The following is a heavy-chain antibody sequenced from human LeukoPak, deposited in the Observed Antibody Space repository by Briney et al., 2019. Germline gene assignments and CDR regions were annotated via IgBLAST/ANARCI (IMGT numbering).Heavy chain of an antibody. J-gene: IGHJ6*02. V-gene: IGHV4-34*01. Sequence: SETLSLTCAVYGGSFSGYYRSWIRQPPGKGLEWIGEINHSGSTNYNPSLKSRVTISVDTSKNQFSLKLSSVTAADTAVYYCATAGNWNDSDYYYYYGMDVWGQGTTVTVSS. D-gene: IGHD1-1*01. CDR3: ATAGNWNDSDYYYYYGMDV. CDR2: INHSGST. CDR1: GGSFSGYY.